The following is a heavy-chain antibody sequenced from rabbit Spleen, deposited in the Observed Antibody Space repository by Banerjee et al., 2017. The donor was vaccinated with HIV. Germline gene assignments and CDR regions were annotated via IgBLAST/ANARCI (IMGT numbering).Heavy chain of an antibody. V-gene: IGHV1S40*01. Sequence: QSLEESGGDLVKPGASLTLTCTASGFSISTTYWICWVRQAPGKGLEWIACFNGGSSGSTYYASWAKGRFTISKTSSTTVTLQMTSLTAADTATYFCARETSSGWGVVSYYFNLWGPGTLVTVS. J-gene: IGHJ4*01. CDR3: ARETSSGWGVVSYYFNL. D-gene: IGHD4-1*01. CDR1: GFSISTTYW. CDR2: FNGGSSGST.